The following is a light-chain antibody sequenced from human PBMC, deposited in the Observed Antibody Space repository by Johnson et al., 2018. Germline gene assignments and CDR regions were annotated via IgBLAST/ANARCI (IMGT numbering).Light chain of an antibody. CDR2: ENN. V-gene: IGLV1-51*02. J-gene: IGLJ1*01. Sequence: QSVLTQPPSVSAAPGQKVTISCSVSSSNIGNNYVSWYQQLPGTAPKLLIYENNKRPSGIPDRFSGSKSGTSATLGITGLQTGDEADYYCGTWYSSLSAGNVFGTETKVTVL. CDR1: SSNIGNNY. CDR3: GTWYSSLSAGNV.